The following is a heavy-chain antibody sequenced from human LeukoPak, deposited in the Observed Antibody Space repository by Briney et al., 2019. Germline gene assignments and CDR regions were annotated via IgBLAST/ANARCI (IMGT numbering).Heavy chain of an antibody. D-gene: IGHD5-18*01. Sequence: PSETLSLTCTVSGGSISSYYWSWIRQPAGKGLEWIGRIYTSGSTNYNPSLKSRVTMSVDTSKNQFSLKLSSVTAADTAVYYCARDRAKGIQLWPDPYYYGMDVWGQGTTVTVSS. CDR3: ARDRAKGIQLWPDPYYYGMDV. V-gene: IGHV4-4*07. J-gene: IGHJ6*02. CDR1: GGSISSYY. CDR2: IYTSGST.